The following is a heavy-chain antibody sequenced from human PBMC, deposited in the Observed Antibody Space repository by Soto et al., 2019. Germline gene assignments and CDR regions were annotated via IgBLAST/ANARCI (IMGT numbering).Heavy chain of an antibody. CDR2: IYYSGST. CDR3: ARAGISYGDYLDP. J-gene: IGHJ5*02. D-gene: IGHD4-17*01. Sequence: SETLSLTCTVSGGSISSGGYYWSWIRQHPGKGLEWIGYIYYSGSTYYNPSLKSRVTISVDTSKNQFSLKLSSVTAADTAVYYCARAGISYGDYLDPWGQGTLVTVSS. CDR1: GGSISSGGYY. V-gene: IGHV4-31*03.